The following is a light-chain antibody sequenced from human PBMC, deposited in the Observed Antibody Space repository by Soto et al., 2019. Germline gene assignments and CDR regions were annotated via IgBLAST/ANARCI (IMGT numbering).Light chain of an antibody. CDR1: QRLSASD. Sequence: EIVLTQSPGTLSLSPGQRATLSCRASQRLSASDIAWYQQKPGQAPKFLIYGVSSRATGIPDRFSGSGSGTEFTLTISSLQSEDFAVYYCQHYDSLRWTFGLGTKVDIK. J-gene: IGKJ1*01. CDR3: QHYDSLRWT. CDR2: GVS. V-gene: IGKV3-20*01.